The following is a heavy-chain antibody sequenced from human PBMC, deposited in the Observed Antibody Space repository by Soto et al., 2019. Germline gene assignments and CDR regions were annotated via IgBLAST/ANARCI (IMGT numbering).Heavy chain of an antibody. Sequence: GGSLRLSCAASGFTFSSYEMNWVRQAPGKGLEWVSYISSSGSTIYYADSVKGRFTISRDNAKNSLYLQMNSLRAEDTAVYYCARVGSSGYYVMDVWGQGTTVTSPQ. CDR1: GFTFSSYE. D-gene: IGHD3-22*01. CDR3: ARVGSSGYYVMDV. V-gene: IGHV3-48*03. CDR2: ISSSGSTI. J-gene: IGHJ6*01.